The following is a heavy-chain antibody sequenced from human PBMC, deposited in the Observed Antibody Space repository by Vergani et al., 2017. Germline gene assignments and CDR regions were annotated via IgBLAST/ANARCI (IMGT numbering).Heavy chain of an antibody. CDR3: ARGGYSGDFDY. Sequence: EVQLVESGGGLVKPGGSLRLSCAASGFTFSSYSMNWVRQAPGKGLEWVSFISSSSSYIYYADSVKGRFTISRDNAKNSLYLQMNSLRAEETAVYYCARGGYSGDFDYWGQGTLVTVSS. CDR2: ISSSSSYI. J-gene: IGHJ4*02. V-gene: IGHV3-21*01. CDR1: GFTFSSYS. D-gene: IGHD5-12*01.